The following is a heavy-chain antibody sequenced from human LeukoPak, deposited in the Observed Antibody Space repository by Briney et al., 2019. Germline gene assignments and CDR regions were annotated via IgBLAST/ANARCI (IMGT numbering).Heavy chain of an antibody. V-gene: IGHV1-18*01. CDR1: GYTFTSYG. CDR2: ISAYNGNT. Sequence: GASVKLSCKASGYTFTSYGISWVRQAPGQGLEWMGWISAYNGNTNYAQKLQGRVTMTTDTSTSTAYMELRSLRSDDTAVYYCARTSPFLDYGDYDYWGQGTLVTVSS. CDR3: ARTSPFLDYGDYDY. J-gene: IGHJ4*02. D-gene: IGHD4-17*01.